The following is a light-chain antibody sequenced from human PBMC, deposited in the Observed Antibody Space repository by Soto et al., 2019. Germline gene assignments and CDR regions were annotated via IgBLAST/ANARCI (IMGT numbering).Light chain of an antibody. CDR1: SSDVGNGYDS. CDR3: SSYTDSVAPYV. Sequence: QSSRRQPSSVSGSPGQAGSISCSGSSSDVGNGYDSVSWYQQHPAKAPKPIIYDVTNRPSGVSSRFTGSKSRDTASLTISGLQAEDEDDYYCSSYTDSVAPYVFGTGTTVTVL. V-gene: IGLV2-14*03. J-gene: IGLJ1*01. CDR2: DVT.